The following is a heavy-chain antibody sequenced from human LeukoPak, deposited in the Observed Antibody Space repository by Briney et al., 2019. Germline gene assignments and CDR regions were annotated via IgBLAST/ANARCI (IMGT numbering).Heavy chain of an antibody. V-gene: IGHV3-9*01. CDR3: ARDHYGDYDY. CDR1: GFTFDDYA. Sequence: GGSLRLSCAASGFTFDDYAMHWVRHAPGKGLEWVSGISWNGGSIIYADSVKGRFTISRDNSKNTLYLQMNSLRAEDTAVYYCARDHYGDYDYWGQGTLVTVSS. D-gene: IGHD4-17*01. CDR2: ISWNGGSI. J-gene: IGHJ4*02.